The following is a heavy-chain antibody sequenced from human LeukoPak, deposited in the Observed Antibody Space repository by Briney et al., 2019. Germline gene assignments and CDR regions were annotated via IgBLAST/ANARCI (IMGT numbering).Heavy chain of an antibody. CDR2: IYYSGST. V-gene: IGHV4-39*01. CDR3: ARLGIAENWFDP. J-gene: IGHJ5*02. D-gene: IGHD6-13*01. CDR1: GGSISSGSYY. Sequence: SETLSLTCTVSGGSISSGSYYWGWIRQPPGKGLEWIGSIYYSGSTYYNPSLKSRVTISVDTSKNQFSLKLSSVTAADTAVYYCARLGIAENWFDPWGQGTLVTVSS.